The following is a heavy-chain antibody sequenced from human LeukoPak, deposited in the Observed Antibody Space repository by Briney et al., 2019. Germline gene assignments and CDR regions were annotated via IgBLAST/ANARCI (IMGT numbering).Heavy chain of an antibody. J-gene: IGHJ4*02. Sequence: GGSLRLSCAASGYTFTGYYMHWVRQAPGQGLEWMGWINPNSGGTNYAQKFQGRVTMTRDTSISTAYMELSRLRSDDTAVYYCATGDSSGYYFNYWGQGTLVTVSS. CDR1: GYTFTGYY. V-gene: IGHV1-2*02. CDR3: ATGDSSGYYFNY. D-gene: IGHD3-22*01. CDR2: INPNSGGT.